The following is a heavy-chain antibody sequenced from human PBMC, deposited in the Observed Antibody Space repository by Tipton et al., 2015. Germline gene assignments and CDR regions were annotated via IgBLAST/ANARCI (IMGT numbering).Heavy chain of an antibody. CDR1: GGSIDSYY. Sequence: TLSLTCSVSGGSIDSYYWSWIRQPPGKGLDWIGYIYYSGSTNYNPSLKSRASISVDTSKSQFFLKLNSVTAADTAVYYCARFRYYGSGTERGYFHGLDVWGQGTTVTVSS. CDR2: IYYSGST. V-gene: IGHV4-59*01. D-gene: IGHD3-10*01. J-gene: IGHJ6*02. CDR3: ARFRYYGSGTERGYFHGLDV.